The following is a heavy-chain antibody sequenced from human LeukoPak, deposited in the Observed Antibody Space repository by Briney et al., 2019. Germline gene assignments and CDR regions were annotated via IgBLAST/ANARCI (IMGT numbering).Heavy chain of an antibody. V-gene: IGHV4-34*01. Sequence: SETLSLTCAVFGGSFSGYYWSWIRQPPGKGLEWIGEINHSGSTNYNPSLKSRVTISVDTSKNQFSLKLSSVTAADTSVYYCARGRITISWGQGTLVTVS. CDR1: GGSFSGYY. CDR3: ARGRITIS. CDR2: INHSGST. J-gene: IGHJ5*02. D-gene: IGHD3-3*01.